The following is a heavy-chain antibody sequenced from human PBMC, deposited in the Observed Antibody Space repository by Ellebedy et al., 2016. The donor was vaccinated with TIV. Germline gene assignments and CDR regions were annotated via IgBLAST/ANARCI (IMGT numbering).Heavy chain of an antibody. J-gene: IGHJ4*02. D-gene: IGHD2-21*01. V-gene: IGHV1-2*04. CDR2: INPNSGGT. CDR3: AITFKPGDPFDY. Sequence: ASVKVSCXASGYTFTGYYMHWVRQAPGQGLEWMGWINPNSGGTNYAQKFQGWVTMTRDTSISTAYMELSRLRSDDTAVYYCAITFKPGDPFDYWGQGTLVTVSS. CDR1: GYTFTGYY.